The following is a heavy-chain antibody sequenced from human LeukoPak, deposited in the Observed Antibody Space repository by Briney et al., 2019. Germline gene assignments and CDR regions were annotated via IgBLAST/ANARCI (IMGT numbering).Heavy chain of an antibody. Sequence: GGSLRLSCAASGFTFSDYYMSWIRQAPGKGLEWVSYISSSSSYTNYADSVKGRFTISRDNAKNSLYLQMNSLRAEDTAVYYCAKLSKNYDFWSGYFDYWGQGTLVTVSS. D-gene: IGHD3-3*01. CDR3: AKLSKNYDFWSGYFDY. J-gene: IGHJ4*02. V-gene: IGHV3-11*06. CDR1: GFTFSDYY. CDR2: ISSSSSYT.